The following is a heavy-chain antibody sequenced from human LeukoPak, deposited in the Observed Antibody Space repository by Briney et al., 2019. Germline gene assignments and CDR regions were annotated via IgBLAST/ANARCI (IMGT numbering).Heavy chain of an antibody. D-gene: IGHD3-3*01. J-gene: IGHJ4*02. CDR2: INQDGSEK. CDR1: GFTFSSSW. Sequence: PGGSLRLSCAASGFTFSSSWMSWVRQAPGKGLEWVANINQDGSEKYHVDSVEGRFTISRDNAKNSLYLQMNSLRAEDTAVYYCARGSPYDFWSGYSPGASDYWGQGTLVTVSS. CDR3: ARGSPYDFWSGYSPGASDY. V-gene: IGHV3-7*02.